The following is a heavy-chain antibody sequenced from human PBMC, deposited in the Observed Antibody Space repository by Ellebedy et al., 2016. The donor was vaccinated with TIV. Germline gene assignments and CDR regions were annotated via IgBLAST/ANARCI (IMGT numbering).Heavy chain of an antibody. Sequence: GGSLRLXXKGSGYSFTSYWIGWVRQMPGKGLEWMGIIYPGDSDTRYSPSFQGQVTISADKSISTAYLQWSSLKASDTAMYYCARHGGRIRNQAWELPDYWGQGTLVTVSS. CDR2: IYPGDSDT. V-gene: IGHV5-51*01. J-gene: IGHJ4*02. D-gene: IGHD1-26*01. CDR3: ARHGGRIRNQAWELPDY. CDR1: GYSFTSYW.